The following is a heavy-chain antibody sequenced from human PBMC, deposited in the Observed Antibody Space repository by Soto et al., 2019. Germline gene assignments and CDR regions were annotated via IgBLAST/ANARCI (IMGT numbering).Heavy chain of an antibody. D-gene: IGHD3-10*01. Sequence: SVKVSCKTSEDTFSIYTLSWVRQAPGQGLVWMGRVLPFLDVTTYSQRFQGRVTITADRSTTTAYMELSSLRSEDTAVYYCETNYYGSGSYLHWGQGTLVTVSS. CDR3: ETNYYGSGSYLH. V-gene: IGHV1-69*02. J-gene: IGHJ4*02. CDR2: VLPFLDVT. CDR1: EDTFSIYT.